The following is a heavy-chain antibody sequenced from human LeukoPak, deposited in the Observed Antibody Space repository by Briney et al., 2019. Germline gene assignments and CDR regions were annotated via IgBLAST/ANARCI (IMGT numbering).Heavy chain of an antibody. CDR3: ARRYYYDSSGYSYFDY. D-gene: IGHD3-22*01. CDR2: IYHSGST. V-gene: IGHV4-30-2*01. CDR1: GGSISSGGYS. J-gene: IGHJ4*02. Sequence: SETLSLTCAVSGGSISSGGYSWSWIRQPPGKGLEWIGYIYHSGSTYYNPSLKSRVTISVDRSKNQFSLKLSSVTAADTDVYYCARRYYYDSSGYSYFDYWGQGTLVTVSS.